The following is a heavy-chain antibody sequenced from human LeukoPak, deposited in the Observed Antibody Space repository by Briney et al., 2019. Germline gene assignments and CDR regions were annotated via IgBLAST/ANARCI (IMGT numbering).Heavy chain of an antibody. CDR2: INHSGST. J-gene: IGHJ4*02. CDR1: GGSFSGYY. Sequence: KSSETLSLTCAVYGGSFSGYYWSWIRQPPGKGLEWIGEINHSGSTNYNPSLKSRVTISVDTSKNQFSLKLISVTAADTAVYYCANRMGPNTGYYFDYWGQGTLVTVSS. CDR3: ANRMGPNTGYYFDY. V-gene: IGHV4-34*01. D-gene: IGHD1-14*01.